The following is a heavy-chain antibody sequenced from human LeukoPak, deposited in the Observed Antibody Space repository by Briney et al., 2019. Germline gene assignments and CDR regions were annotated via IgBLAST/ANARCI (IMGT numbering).Heavy chain of an antibody. CDR1: GYTFTDYY. CDR3: ATDIVVVPAAIEAFDI. Sequence: ASVKLSCKVSGYTFTDYYMHWVQQAPGKGLEWMGLVDPEDGETIYAEKFQGRVTITADTSTDTAYMELSSLRSEDTAVYYCATDIVVVPAAIEAFDIWGQGTMVTVSS. CDR2: VDPEDGET. D-gene: IGHD2-2*01. V-gene: IGHV1-69-2*01. J-gene: IGHJ3*02.